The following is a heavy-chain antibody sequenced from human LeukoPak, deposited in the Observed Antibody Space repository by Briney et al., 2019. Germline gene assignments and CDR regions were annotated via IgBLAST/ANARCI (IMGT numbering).Heavy chain of an antibody. CDR1: GFTFSDYN. D-gene: IGHD1-26*01. CDR2: INRGGNII. Sequence: PGGSLRLSCAASGFTFSDYNMSWVRQAPGKGLQWVAYINRGGNIIYYADSVKGRFTISRDNAKNSLFLQMNSLRAEDTAVYYFAKDFAWDFNIWGQG. J-gene: IGHJ3*02. CDR3: AKDFAWDFNI. V-gene: IGHV3-11*04.